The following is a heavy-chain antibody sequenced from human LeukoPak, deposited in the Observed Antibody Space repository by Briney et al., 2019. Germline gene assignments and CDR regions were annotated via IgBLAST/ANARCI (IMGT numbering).Heavy chain of an antibody. CDR1: GFTFSSYG. CDR3: AKPTYCGGDCYPYFDY. CDR2: IWYDGSNK. V-gene: IGHV3-33*06. Sequence: GGSLRLSCAASGFTFSSYGMHWVRQAPGKGLEWVAVIWYDGSNKYYADSVKGRFTISRDNSKNTLYLQMNSLRAEDTAVYYCAKPTYCGGDCYPYFDYWGQGTLVTVSS. J-gene: IGHJ4*02. D-gene: IGHD2-21*02.